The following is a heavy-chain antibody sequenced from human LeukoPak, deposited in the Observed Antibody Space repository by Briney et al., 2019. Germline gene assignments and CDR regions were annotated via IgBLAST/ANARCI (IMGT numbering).Heavy chain of an antibody. Sequence: PGGSLRLSCAASGFTVSSNYMSWVRQAPGKGLEWVSVIYSGGSTYYADSVKGRFTTSRDNSKNTLYLQMNSLRAEDTAVYYCARRHYDSSGIPEYYFDYWGQGTLVTVSS. CDR2: IYSGGST. CDR3: ARRHYDSSGIPEYYFDY. J-gene: IGHJ4*02. D-gene: IGHD3-22*01. CDR1: GFTVSSNY. V-gene: IGHV3-66*04.